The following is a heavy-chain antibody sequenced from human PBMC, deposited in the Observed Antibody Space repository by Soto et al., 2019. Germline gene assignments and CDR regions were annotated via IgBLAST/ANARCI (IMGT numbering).Heavy chain of an antibody. D-gene: IGHD2-21*02. J-gene: IGHJ4*02. V-gene: IGHV1-69*01. CDR1: GGTFSSYA. CDR3: ARARIVVVTPVRGGYFDY. Sequence: QVQLVQSGAEVKKPWSSVKVSCKASGGTFSSYAISWVRQAPGQGLEWMGGVIPIFGTANYAQKFQGRVTITADECTSTAEMELSSLRSEDTAVYYCARARIVVVTPVRGGYFDYWGQGTLVTVSS. CDR2: VIPIFGTA.